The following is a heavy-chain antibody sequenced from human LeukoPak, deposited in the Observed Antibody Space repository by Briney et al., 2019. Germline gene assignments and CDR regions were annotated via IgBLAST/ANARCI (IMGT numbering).Heavy chain of an antibody. V-gene: IGHV4-30-4*01. CDR3: ARDVSRNPPPDYYYYYGMDV. Sequence: PSETLSLTCTVSGGSISSGDYYWSWIRQPPGKGLEWIGYIYYSGSTYYNPSLKSRVTISVDTSKNQFSLKLSSVTAADTAVYYCARDVSRNPPPDYYYYYGMDVWGQGTTVTVSS. CDR2: IYYSGST. J-gene: IGHJ6*02. CDR1: GGSISSGDYY. D-gene: IGHD1-14*01.